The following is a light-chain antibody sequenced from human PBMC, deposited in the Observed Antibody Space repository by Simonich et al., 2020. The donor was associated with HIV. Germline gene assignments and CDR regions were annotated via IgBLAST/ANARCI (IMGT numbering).Light chain of an antibody. CDR3: QQYNNWPIT. V-gene: IGKV3-15*01. J-gene: IGKJ5*01. CDR2: GAS. CDR1: RSVSRN. Sequence: EIVMTQSPATLSVSPGERATLYCRSSRSVSRNLAWYQQKPGQTPRLLIYGASTRATGIPARFSGSGSGTELTLTISSLQSEDFAVYYCQQYNNWPITFGQGTRLEIK.